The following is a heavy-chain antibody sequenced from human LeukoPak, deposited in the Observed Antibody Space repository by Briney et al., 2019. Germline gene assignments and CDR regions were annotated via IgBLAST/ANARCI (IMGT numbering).Heavy chain of an antibody. Sequence: ASVKVSCKASGYTFTNFYMHWVRQAPGQGLEWMGIINPSGASTSYVQNFQGRLTMTRDTSTSTVYMELSSLRSEDTAVYYCARETTFDYWGQGTLVTVSS. D-gene: IGHD4-11*01. CDR3: ARETTFDY. J-gene: IGHJ4*02. CDR1: GYTFTNFY. V-gene: IGHV1-46*01. CDR2: INPSGAST.